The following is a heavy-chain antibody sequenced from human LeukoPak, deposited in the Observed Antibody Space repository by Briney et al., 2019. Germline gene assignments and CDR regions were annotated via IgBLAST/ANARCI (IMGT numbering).Heavy chain of an antibody. CDR1: GYSFTSYW. CDR2: IYPGDSDT. CDR3: AREITMVRGARFFGY. D-gene: IGHD3-10*01. J-gene: IGHJ4*02. V-gene: IGHV5-51*01. Sequence: GESLKISCKGSGYSFTSYWIGWVRPMPGKGLEWMGIIYPGDSDTTYSPSFQGQVTISADKSISTAYLHWSSLKASDTAMYYCAREITMVRGARFFGYWGQGTLVTVPS.